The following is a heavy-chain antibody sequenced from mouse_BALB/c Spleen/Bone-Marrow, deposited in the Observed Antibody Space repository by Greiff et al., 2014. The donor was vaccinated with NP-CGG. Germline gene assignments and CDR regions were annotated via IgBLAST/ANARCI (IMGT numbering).Heavy chain of an antibody. J-gene: IGHJ2*01. V-gene: IGHV5-6*01. Sequence: VQLKESGGDLVKPGGSLKLSCAASGFTFSTYGMSWVRQTPDKRLEWVATISSGGSYTYYPDSVKGRFTISRDNAKNTLYLQMSSLKSEDIAMYYCARQGGYFDYWGQGTTLTVSS. CDR2: ISSGGSYT. CDR3: ARQGGYFDY. CDR1: GFTFSTYG.